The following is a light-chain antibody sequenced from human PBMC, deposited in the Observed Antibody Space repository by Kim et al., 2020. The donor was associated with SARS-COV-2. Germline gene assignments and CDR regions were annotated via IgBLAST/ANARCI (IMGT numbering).Light chain of an antibody. CDR3: QAWDSSSWV. V-gene: IGLV3-1*01. CDR2: QDS. CDR1: KLGDKY. J-gene: IGLJ2*01. Sequence: SYELTQPPSVSVSPGQTASITCSGDKLGDKYACWYQQKPGQPPVLVIYQDSKRPSGIPERFSGSNSGNTATLTISGTPAMDEADYYCQAWDSSSWVFGGG.